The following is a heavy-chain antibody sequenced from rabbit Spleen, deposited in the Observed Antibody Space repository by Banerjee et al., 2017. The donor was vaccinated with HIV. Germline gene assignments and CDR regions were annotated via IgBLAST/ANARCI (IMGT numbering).Heavy chain of an antibody. J-gene: IGHJ4*01. CDR1: GFSFSSSDY. CDR2: IAGSSSGFT. Sequence: QSLEESGGDLVKPGASLTLTCTASGFSFSSSDYMCWVRQAPGKGLEWISCIAGSSSGFTYSATWAKGRFTCSKTSSPTVTLQMTSLTAADTATYFCARDGAGGSYFALWGPGTLVTVS. D-gene: IGHD8-1*01. V-gene: IGHV1S40*01. CDR3: ARDGAGGSYFAL.